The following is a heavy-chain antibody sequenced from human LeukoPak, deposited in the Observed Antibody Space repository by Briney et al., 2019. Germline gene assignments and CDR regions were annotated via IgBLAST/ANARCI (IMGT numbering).Heavy chain of an antibody. CDR3: ARHLAIFGVVDLTDSGFDY. CDR1: GYTFTGYY. Sequence: GASVKVSCKASGYTFTGYYMHWVRQAPGQGLEWMGWINPNSGGTNYAQKFQGRVTMTRDTSISTAYMERSRLRSDDTAVYYCARHLAIFGVVDLTDSGFDYWGQGTLVTVSS. V-gene: IGHV1-2*02. CDR2: INPNSGGT. D-gene: IGHD3-3*01. J-gene: IGHJ4*02.